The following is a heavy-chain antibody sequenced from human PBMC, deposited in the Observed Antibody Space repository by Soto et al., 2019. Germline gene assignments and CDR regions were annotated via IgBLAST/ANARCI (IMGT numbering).Heavy chain of an antibody. Sequence: EVQLLESGGGLVQPGGSLRLSCAASGFIFRIYAMRWVRQAPGRGLEWVSSITGNGDTTYYPDSVKCRFTISRNNSKNTLFLQMNSLRVEDTAVYYCALERPNYFGSGGGYYKSGGDHWGQGILVTVSS. CDR1: GFIFRIYA. D-gene: IGHD3-10*01. CDR2: ITGNGDTT. CDR3: ALERPNYFGSGGGYYKSGGDH. V-gene: IGHV3-23*01. J-gene: IGHJ5*02.